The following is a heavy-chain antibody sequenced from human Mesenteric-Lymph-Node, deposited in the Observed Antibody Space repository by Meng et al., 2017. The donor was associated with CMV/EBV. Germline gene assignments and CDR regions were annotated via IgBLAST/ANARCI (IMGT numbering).Heavy chain of an antibody. CDR2: IKQDGSEK. CDR1: GFTFSRYW. Sequence: GESLKISCAASGFTFSRYWMSWVRQAPGKGLEWVANIKQDGSEKYYVDSVKGRFTISNDNAKNSLYLQMNSLRAEDTAVYYCARVDWNGHYWGQGTLVTVSS. J-gene: IGHJ4*02. D-gene: IGHD1-1*01. V-gene: IGHV3-7*01. CDR3: ARVDWNGHY.